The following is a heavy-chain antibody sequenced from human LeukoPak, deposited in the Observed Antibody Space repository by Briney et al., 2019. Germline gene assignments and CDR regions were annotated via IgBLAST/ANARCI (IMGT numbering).Heavy chain of an antibody. CDR3: ARLRWIAVAGCHDAFDI. V-gene: IGHV4-59*08. D-gene: IGHD6-19*01. CDR1: GGSISSYY. Sequence: PSEALSLTCTVSGGSISSYYWSWIRQPPGKGLEWIGYIYYSGSTNYNPSLKSRVTISVDTSKNQFSLKLSSVTAADTAVYYCARLRWIAVAGCHDAFDIWGQGTMVTVSS. CDR2: IYYSGST. J-gene: IGHJ3*02.